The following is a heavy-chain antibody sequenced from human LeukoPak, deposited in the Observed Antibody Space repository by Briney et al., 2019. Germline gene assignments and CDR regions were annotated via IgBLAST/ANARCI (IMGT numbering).Heavy chain of an antibody. J-gene: IGHJ4*02. D-gene: IGHD3-9*01. V-gene: IGHV3-21*01. CDR1: GFTFSSYN. Sequence: AGGSLRLSCAASGFTFSSYNMNWVRQAPGKGLEWVSSISSTSSYINYADSVKGRFTISRDKAKNSLYLQMNSLRAEDTAVYYCARVTLTGYYAFDYWGQGTLVTVSS. CDR2: ISSTSSYI. CDR3: ARVTLTGYYAFDY.